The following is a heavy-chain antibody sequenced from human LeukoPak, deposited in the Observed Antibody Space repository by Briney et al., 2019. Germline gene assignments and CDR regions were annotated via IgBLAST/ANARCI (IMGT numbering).Heavy chain of an antibody. J-gene: IGHJ4*02. CDR2: IHYSGST. D-gene: IGHD4-17*01. CDR1: GGSISSYY. V-gene: IGHV4-59*08. CDR3: ARATGTVTIDY. Sequence: SETLSLTCTVSGGSISSYYWSWIRQPPGKGLEWIGYIHYSGSTHYNPSLKSRVTISVDTSKNQFSLKLSSVTAADTAVYYCARATGTVTIDYWGQGTLVTVSS.